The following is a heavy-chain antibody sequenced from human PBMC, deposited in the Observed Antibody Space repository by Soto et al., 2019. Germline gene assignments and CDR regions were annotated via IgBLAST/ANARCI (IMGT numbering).Heavy chain of an antibody. CDR2: IIPIFGTA. J-gene: IGHJ4*02. CDR1: GGTFSSYA. D-gene: IGHD3-22*01. Sequence: SVKVSCKASGGTFSSYAISWVRQAPGQGLEWMGGIIPIFGTANYAQKFQGRVTITADKSTSTAYMELSSLRSEDTAVYYCARDGRYYDEMGFDYWGQGTLVTVSS. CDR3: ARDGRYYDEMGFDY. V-gene: IGHV1-69*06.